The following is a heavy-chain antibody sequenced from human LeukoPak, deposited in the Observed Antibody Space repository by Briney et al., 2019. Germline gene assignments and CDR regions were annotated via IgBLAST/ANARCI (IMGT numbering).Heavy chain of an antibody. Sequence: SETLSLTCTVSGDSISSSGHYWSWIRQPPGKGLEWIGIIYHSGSTYYNPSLKSRVTISVDTSKNQFSLKLRAVTAADTAVYYCARQYCSSVTCWAYFDHWGQGTLGNVSS. CDR3: ARQYCSSVTCWAYFDH. CDR1: GDSISSSGHY. CDR2: IYHSGST. J-gene: IGHJ4*02. D-gene: IGHD2-2*01. V-gene: IGHV4-39*01.